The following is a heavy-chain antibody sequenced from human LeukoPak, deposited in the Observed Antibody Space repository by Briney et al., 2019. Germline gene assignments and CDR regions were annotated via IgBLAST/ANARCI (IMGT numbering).Heavy chain of an antibody. Sequence: PGGYLRLSCAASGFTFSIYSMNWVRQAPGKGLEWVSSISSSSSFISYADSVQGRFTISRDNAKNSLYLQMNSLRAEDTAVYYCAKNRESSSSHFDCWGQGTLVTVSS. CDR2: ISSSSSFI. CDR3: AKNRESSSSHFDC. J-gene: IGHJ4*02. V-gene: IGHV3-21*06. CDR1: GFTFSIYS. D-gene: IGHD6-6*01.